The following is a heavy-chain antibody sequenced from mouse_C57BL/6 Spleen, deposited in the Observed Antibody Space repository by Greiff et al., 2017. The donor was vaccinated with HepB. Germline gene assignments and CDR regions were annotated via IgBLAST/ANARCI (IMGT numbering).Heavy chain of an antibody. CDR1: GYAFSSSW. CDR3: AREDYDDAMDY. CDR2: IYPGDGDT. V-gene: IGHV1-82*01. D-gene: IGHD2-4*01. J-gene: IGHJ4*01. Sequence: LQESGPELVKPGASVKISCKASGYAFSSSWMNWVKQRPGKGLEWIGRIYPGDGDTNYNGKFKGKATLTADKSSSTAYMQLSSLTSEDSAVYFCAREDYDDAMDYWGQGTSVTVSS.